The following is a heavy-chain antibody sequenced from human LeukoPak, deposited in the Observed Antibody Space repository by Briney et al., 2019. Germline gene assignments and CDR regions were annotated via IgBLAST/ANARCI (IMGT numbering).Heavy chain of an antibody. CDR1: GFTFSSYS. Sequence: PGGSLRLSRAASGFTFSSYSMNWVRQAPGKGLEWVSSISSSSSYIYYADSVKGRFTISRDNAKNSLYLQMNSLRAEDTAVYYCARERGGEGATIDYWGQGTLVTVSS. CDR3: ARERGGEGATIDY. V-gene: IGHV3-21*01. D-gene: IGHD1-26*01. J-gene: IGHJ4*02. CDR2: ISSSSSYI.